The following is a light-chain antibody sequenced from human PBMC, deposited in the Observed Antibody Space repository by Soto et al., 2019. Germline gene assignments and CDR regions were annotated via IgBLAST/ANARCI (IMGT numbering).Light chain of an antibody. V-gene: IGKV3-20*01. J-gene: IGKJ1*01. CDR1: QSVSSSY. Sequence: EIVLTQSPGTLSLSPGERATLSCSASQSVSSSYLAWSQQKPGQAPRLLIYDASSRATGIPERFSGSGSGTDFTLTISRLEPEDFQVYYCQQYGSAPQTFGQGTKVEIK. CDR2: DAS. CDR3: QQYGSAPQT.